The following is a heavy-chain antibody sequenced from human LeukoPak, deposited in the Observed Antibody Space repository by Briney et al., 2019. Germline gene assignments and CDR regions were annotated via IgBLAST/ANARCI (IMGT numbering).Heavy chain of an antibody. Sequence: GGSLRLSCTASGFTFGDYAMSWSRQAPGKGLEWVGFIRSKAYGGTTEYAASVKGRFTISRDDSKSIAYLQMNSLKTEDTAVYYCTRDEDILTGYYDYWGQGTLVTVSS. J-gene: IGHJ4*02. D-gene: IGHD3-9*01. CDR2: IRSKAYGGTT. CDR1: GFTFGDYA. V-gene: IGHV3-49*03. CDR3: TRDEDILTGYYDY.